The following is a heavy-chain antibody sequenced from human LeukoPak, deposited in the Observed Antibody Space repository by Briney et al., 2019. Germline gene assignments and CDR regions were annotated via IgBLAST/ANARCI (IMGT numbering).Heavy chain of an antibody. V-gene: IGHV5-51*01. CDR1: GYSFTNYW. J-gene: IGHJ4*02. Sequence: GESLKISCKGSGYSFTNYWIAWVRQMPGKGLEWMGIIYRGDSDTRYSPSFQGQVTISADKSISTAYLQWSSLKASDTAMYYCARRNGYNGYVFDYWGQGTLVTVSS. CDR2: IYRGDSDT. D-gene: IGHD5-24*01. CDR3: ARRNGYNGYVFDY.